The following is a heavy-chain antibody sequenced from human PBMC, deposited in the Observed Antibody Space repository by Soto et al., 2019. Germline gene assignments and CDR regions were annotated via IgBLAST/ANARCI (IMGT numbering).Heavy chain of an antibody. V-gene: IGHV5-10-1*01. CDR2: IDPSDSYT. D-gene: IGHD6-6*01. CDR1: GYSFTSYW. CDR3: ARRTIAASLSDYYYYGMDV. J-gene: IGHJ6*02. Sequence: GESLKISCKGSGYSFTSYWISWVRQMPGKGLEWMGGIDPSDSYTNYSPSFQGHVTISADKSISTAYLQWSSLKASDTAMYYCARRTIAASLSDYYYYGMDVWGQGTTVTVSS.